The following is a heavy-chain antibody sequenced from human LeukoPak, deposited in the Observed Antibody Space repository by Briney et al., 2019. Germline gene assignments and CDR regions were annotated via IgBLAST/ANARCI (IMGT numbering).Heavy chain of an antibody. Sequence: SVKVSCKASGGTFSSYAISWVRQAPGQGLEWVGRIIPIFGTANYAQKFQGRVTITTDESTSTAYMELSSLRSEDTAVYYCARETLGSNPHYMDVWGKGTTVTVSS. J-gene: IGHJ6*03. CDR3: ARETLGSNPHYMDV. D-gene: IGHD1-14*01. CDR2: IIPIFGTA. CDR1: GGTFSSYA. V-gene: IGHV1-69*05.